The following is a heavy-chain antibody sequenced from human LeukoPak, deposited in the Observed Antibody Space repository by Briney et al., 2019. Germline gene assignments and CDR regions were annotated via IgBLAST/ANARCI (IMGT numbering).Heavy chain of an antibody. Sequence: SETLSLTCTVSGGSISSYYWSWIRQPPGKGLEWIGYIYYSGSTNYNPSLKSRVTISVDTFKNQFSLKLSSVTAADTAVYYCARGYCSSTSCYRWFDPWGQGTLVTVSS. CDR1: GGSISSYY. D-gene: IGHD2-2*01. CDR2: IYYSGST. V-gene: IGHV4-59*01. J-gene: IGHJ5*02. CDR3: ARGYCSSTSCYRWFDP.